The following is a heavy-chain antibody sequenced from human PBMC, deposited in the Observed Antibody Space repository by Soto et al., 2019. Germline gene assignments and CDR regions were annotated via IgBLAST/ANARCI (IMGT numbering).Heavy chain of an antibody. CDR1: GYTFTNYA. D-gene: IGHD3-10*01. CDR2: INAAIGNT. Sequence: ASVKVSCKASGYTFTNYAMHWVRQAPGQRLEWMGWINAAIGNTKYSQKFQGSVTITRDTSANTAYMELSSLRSEDTAVYYCARRNVYGSGSYSFDYWGKGPLVTVSS. V-gene: IGHV1-3*01. CDR3: ARRNVYGSGSYSFDY. J-gene: IGHJ4*02.